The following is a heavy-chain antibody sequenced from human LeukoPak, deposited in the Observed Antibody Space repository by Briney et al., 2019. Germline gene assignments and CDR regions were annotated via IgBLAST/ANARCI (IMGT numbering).Heavy chain of an antibody. CDR2: ISSSGST. J-gene: IGHJ4*02. D-gene: IGHD3-10*01. CDR1: GDSISSGDYY. Sequence: SETLSLTCTVSGDSISSGDYYWSWIRQPAGKGLEWIGRISSSGSTNYNPSLKSRVTISVDTSKNQFSLKLSSVTAADTAVYYCARDRGAGTFDYWGQGTLVTVSS. CDR3: ARDRGAGTFDY. V-gene: IGHV4-61*02.